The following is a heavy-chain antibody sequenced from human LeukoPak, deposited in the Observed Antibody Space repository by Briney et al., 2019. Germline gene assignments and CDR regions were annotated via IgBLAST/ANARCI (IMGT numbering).Heavy chain of an antibody. CDR2: IYPGDSDT. CDR3: AIHLWGSGGSCYFDY. D-gene: IGHD2-15*01. J-gene: IGHJ4*02. CDR1: GYSFTSYW. Sequence: GESLKISCKGSGYSFTSYWIGWVRQMPGKGLEWMGIIYPGDSDTRYSPSFQGQVTISADKSISTAYLQWSSLKASDTAMYYCAIHLWGSGGSCYFDYWGQGTLVTVSS. V-gene: IGHV5-51*01.